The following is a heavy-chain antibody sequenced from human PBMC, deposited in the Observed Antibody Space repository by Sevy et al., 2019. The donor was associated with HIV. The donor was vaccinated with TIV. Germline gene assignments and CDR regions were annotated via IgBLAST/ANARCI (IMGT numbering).Heavy chain of an antibody. J-gene: IGHJ6*02. Sequence: GGSLRLSCAASGFTFSSFGMHWVRQAPGKGLEWVSFISYDGSNKKYADSVKGRLTGFRDKSKNMLYLQWISLRAEDTVVYYCAKDLDYFDSSAGPSSLIYNYYYGLEDWGPGTTVTVSS. V-gene: IGHV3-30*18. CDR2: ISYDGSNK. CDR1: GFTFSSFG. D-gene: IGHD3-22*01. CDR3: AKDLDYFDSSAGPSSLIYNYYYGLED.